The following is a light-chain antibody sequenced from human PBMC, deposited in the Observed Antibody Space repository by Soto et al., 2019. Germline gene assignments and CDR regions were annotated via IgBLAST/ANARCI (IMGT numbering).Light chain of an antibody. V-gene: IGKV1-5*03. CDR2: EAS. J-gene: IGKJ1*01. CDR1: QSISVS. CDR3: QQYNGYWT. Sequence: IQMTQSPSTLSASVGDRVTITCRASQSISVSLAWYQQKPGKAPRLLIYEASNIKSGVPSRFSGSGAGTEYNLTISSLQPDDLASYYCQQYNGYWTFGQGTKVEIK.